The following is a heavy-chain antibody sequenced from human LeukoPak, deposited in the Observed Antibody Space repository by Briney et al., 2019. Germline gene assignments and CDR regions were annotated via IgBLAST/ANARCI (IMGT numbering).Heavy chain of an antibody. J-gene: IGHJ4*02. Sequence: ASVKVSCKASGYTFTSYGISWVRQAPGQGLEWMGWINPNSGGTNYAQKFQGRVTMTRDTSISTAYVELSRLRSDDTAVYYCARGSSGWYIAYWGQGTLVTVSS. V-gene: IGHV1-2*02. CDR2: INPNSGGT. CDR3: ARGSSGWYIAY. D-gene: IGHD6-19*01. CDR1: GYTFTSYG.